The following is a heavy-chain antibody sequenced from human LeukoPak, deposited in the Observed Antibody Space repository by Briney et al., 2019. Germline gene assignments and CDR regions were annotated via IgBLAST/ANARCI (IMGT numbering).Heavy chain of an antibody. CDR3: ARVMDIAAAGGYYYMDV. CDR2: ISSSSSYI. D-gene: IGHD6-13*01. CDR1: GFTFSSYS. Sequence: PGGSLRLSCAASGFTFSSYSMNWVRQAPGKGLEWVSSISSSSSYIYYADSVKGRFTISRDNAKNSLYLQMNSLRAEDTAVYYCARVMDIAAAGGYYYMDVWGKGTTVTVSS. V-gene: IGHV3-21*01. J-gene: IGHJ6*03.